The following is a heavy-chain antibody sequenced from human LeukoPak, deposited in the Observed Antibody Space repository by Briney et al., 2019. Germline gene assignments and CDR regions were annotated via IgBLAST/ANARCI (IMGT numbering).Heavy chain of an antibody. CDR1: GYTITNYW. J-gene: IGHJ4*02. CDR3: ARRSGYSSGWTALDY. V-gene: IGHV5-51*01. Sequence: GESLKISFKGSGYTITNYWIGWGRPRPGKGLEWMGIIYPGDSDTRYSPSFQGQVTISADKSISTAYLQWSSLKASDTAMYYCARRSGYSSGWTALDYWGQGTLVTVSS. D-gene: IGHD6-19*01. CDR2: IYPGDSDT.